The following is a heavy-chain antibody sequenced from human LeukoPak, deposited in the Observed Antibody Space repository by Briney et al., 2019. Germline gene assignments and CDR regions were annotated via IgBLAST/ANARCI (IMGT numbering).Heavy chain of an antibody. CDR2: ISGSGGST. CDR3: TKHRRIYYYFDY. J-gene: IGHJ4*02. D-gene: IGHD2-15*01. Sequence: PGGSLKLSCAASGFTFRSYAMSWVRQAPGKGLEWVSAISGSGGSTYYADSVKGRFTISRDNSKNTLYLQMNSLRAEDTAVYYCTKHRRIYYYFDYWGQGTLVTVSS. V-gene: IGHV3-23*01. CDR1: GFTFRSYA.